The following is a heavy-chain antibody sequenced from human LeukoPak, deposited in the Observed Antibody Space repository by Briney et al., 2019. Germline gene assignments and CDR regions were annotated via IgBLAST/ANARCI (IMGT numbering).Heavy chain of an antibody. Sequence: GGSLRLSCAASGFTFSSYWMSWVRQAPGKGLEWVANIKQDGSEKYYVDSVKGRFTISRDNAKNSLYLQMNSLRAEDTAVYYCARDHIAVAGSDYYYMDVWGKGTTVTISS. CDR3: ARDHIAVAGSDYYYMDV. CDR2: IKQDGSEK. CDR1: GFTFSSYW. D-gene: IGHD6-19*01. J-gene: IGHJ6*03. V-gene: IGHV3-7*01.